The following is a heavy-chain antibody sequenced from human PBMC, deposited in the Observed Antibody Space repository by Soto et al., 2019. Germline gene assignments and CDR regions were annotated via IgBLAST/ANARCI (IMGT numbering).Heavy chain of an antibody. CDR2: ISYDGSNK. CDR3: AKDSLIAAAADWYFQH. CDR1: GFTFSSYG. V-gene: IGHV3-30*18. D-gene: IGHD6-13*01. J-gene: IGHJ1*01. Sequence: QVQLVESGGGVVQPGRSLRLSCAASGFTFSSYGMHWVRQAPGKGLEWVAVISYDGSNKYYADSVKGRFTISRDNSKNTLYLQMNSLRAEDTAVYYCAKDSLIAAAADWYFQHWGQGTLVTVSS.